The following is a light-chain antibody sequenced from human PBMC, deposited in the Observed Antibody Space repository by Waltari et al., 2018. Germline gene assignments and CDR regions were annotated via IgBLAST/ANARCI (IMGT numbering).Light chain of an antibody. J-gene: IGLJ2*01. V-gene: IGLV2-8*01. Sequence: QSALTQPPSASGSPGQSVAISCTGTSTDVGGYNSVSWYQHHPGKAPKLMIYEVSKRPSGVPDRFSCSKAGNTASLTVSGLRAEDEADYYCASYGGRNNWIFGGGTKLTVL. CDR2: EVS. CDR1: STDVGGYNS. CDR3: ASYGGRNNWI.